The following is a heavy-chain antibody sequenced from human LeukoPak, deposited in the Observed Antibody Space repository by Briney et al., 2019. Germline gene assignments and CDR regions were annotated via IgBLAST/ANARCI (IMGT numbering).Heavy chain of an antibody. CDR2: IPYDGTNN. V-gene: IGHV3-30*04. CDR3: ASLMVRGIRDFDH. CDR1: GFTFSQYP. J-gene: IGHJ4*02. D-gene: IGHD3-10*01. Sequence: GGSLRLSCAASGFTFSQYPMHWVRQAPGKGLEWVAVIPYDGTNNYRADSVKGRFTISRDNANNTLYLQMNSLRPEDTAVYFCASLMVRGIRDFDHWGQGTLVTVSS.